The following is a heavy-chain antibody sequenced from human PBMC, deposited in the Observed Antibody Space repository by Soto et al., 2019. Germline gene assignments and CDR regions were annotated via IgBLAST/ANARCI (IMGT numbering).Heavy chain of an antibody. J-gene: IGHJ4*02. Sequence: GGSLRLSCAASGFTFSSYGMHWVRQAPGKGLEWVAVISYDGSNKYYADSVKGRFTISRDNSKNTLYLQMNSLRAEDTAVYYCAKETESSGVYYFDYWGQGTLVTVSS. CDR2: ISYDGSNK. D-gene: IGHD6-19*01. CDR1: GFTFSSYG. CDR3: AKETESSGVYYFDY. V-gene: IGHV3-30*18.